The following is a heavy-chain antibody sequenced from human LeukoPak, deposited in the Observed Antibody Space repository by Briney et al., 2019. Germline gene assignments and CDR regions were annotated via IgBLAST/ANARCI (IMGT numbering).Heavy chain of an antibody. J-gene: IGHJ4*02. V-gene: IGHV3-48*03. D-gene: IGHD3-22*01. CDR2: ISSSGSTI. Sequence: GGSLRLSCAASGFTFSSYEMNWVRQAPGKGLEWVSYISSSGSTIYYADSVKGRFTISRDSSKKTVYLQMSGLSAEDTAVYYCAKDYGNDSSGFNYWGQGTLVTVSS. CDR1: GFTFSSYE. CDR3: AKDYGNDSSGFNY.